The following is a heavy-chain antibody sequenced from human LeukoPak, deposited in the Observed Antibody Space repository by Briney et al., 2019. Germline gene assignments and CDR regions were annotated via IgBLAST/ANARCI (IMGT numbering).Heavy chain of an antibody. Sequence: SVKVSCKASGGTFSSYTISWVRQAPGQGLEWMGRIIPILGIANYAQKFQGRVTITADKSTSTAYMELSSLRSEDTAVHYCATVVVPAAIGYWGQGTLVTVSS. V-gene: IGHV1-69*02. J-gene: IGHJ4*02. D-gene: IGHD2-2*01. CDR1: GGTFSSYT. CDR2: IIPILGIA. CDR3: ATVVVPAAIGY.